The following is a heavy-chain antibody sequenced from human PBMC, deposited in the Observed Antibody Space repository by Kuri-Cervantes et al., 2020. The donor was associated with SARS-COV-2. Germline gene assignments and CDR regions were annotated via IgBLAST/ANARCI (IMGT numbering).Heavy chain of an antibody. V-gene: IGHV1-2*04. J-gene: IGHJ3*02. CDR3: ARSTPLRRLVVISQGGAFDI. Sequence: AAVNVSLKVSGYTFTGYYMHWVRQAPGQGLEWMGWINPNSGGTNYAQKFQGWVTMTRDTSISTVYMELSRLRSDDTAVYYGARSTPLRRLVVISQGGAFDIWGQGTTVTVSS. D-gene: IGHD3-22*01. CDR1: GYTFTGYY. CDR2: INPNSGGT.